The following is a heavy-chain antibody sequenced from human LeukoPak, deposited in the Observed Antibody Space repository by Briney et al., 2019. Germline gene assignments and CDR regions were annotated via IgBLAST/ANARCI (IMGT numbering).Heavy chain of an antibody. Sequence: KASETLSLTCAVYGGSFSGYYWSWIRQPPGKGLEWIGEINHSGSTNYNPSLKSRVTISVDTSKYQFSLKLSSVTAADTAVYYCARPRRGYSYGPGAFDIWGQGTMVTVSS. CDR2: INHSGST. CDR1: GGSFSGYY. D-gene: IGHD5-18*01. CDR3: ARPRRGYSYGPGAFDI. J-gene: IGHJ3*02. V-gene: IGHV4-34*01.